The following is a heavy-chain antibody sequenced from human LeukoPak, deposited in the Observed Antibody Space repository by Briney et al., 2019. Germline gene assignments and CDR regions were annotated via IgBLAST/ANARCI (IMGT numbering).Heavy chain of an antibody. CDR3: ATQPGIAVAVDY. Sequence: GGSLRLSCAASGFTFSSYAMSWVRQAPGKGLEWVSAISGSGGSTYYADSVKGRFTISRDNSKNTLYLQMNSLRAEDTAVYYCATQPGIAVAVDYCGQGTLVTVSS. CDR2: ISGSGGST. CDR1: GFTFSSYA. J-gene: IGHJ4*02. V-gene: IGHV3-23*01. D-gene: IGHD6-19*01.